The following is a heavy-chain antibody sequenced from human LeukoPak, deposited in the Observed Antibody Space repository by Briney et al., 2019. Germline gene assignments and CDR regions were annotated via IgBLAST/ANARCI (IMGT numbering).Heavy chain of an antibody. CDR1: GGSISRNSYY. J-gene: IGHJ4*02. CDR3: AREGEGRSSLDY. Sequence: SETLSLTCTVSGGSISRNSYYWGWIRQPAGKGLEWIGLIYTSGSTHYNPSLKSRVTISVDKSKNQFSLRLSSVTAADTAVYYCAREGEGRSSLDYWGQGTLVTVSS. D-gene: IGHD6-6*01. V-gene: IGHV4-61*02. CDR2: IYTSGST.